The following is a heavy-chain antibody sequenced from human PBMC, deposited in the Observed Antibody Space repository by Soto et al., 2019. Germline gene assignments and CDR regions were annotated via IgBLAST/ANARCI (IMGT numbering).Heavy chain of an antibody. CDR2: INAGNGNT. V-gene: IGHV1-3*01. Sequence: ASVKVSCKASGYTFTSCAMHWVRQAPGQRLEWMGWINAGNGNTKYSQKFQGRVTITRDTSASTAYMELSSLRSEDTAVYYCARDNSRDGGNPNFDYWGQGTLVTVSS. CDR1: GYTFTSCA. CDR3: ARDNSRDGGNPNFDY. D-gene: IGHD2-15*01. J-gene: IGHJ4*02.